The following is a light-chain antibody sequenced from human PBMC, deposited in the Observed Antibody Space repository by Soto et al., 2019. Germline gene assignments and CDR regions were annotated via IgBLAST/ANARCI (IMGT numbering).Light chain of an antibody. CDR2: RVS. J-gene: IGKJ1*01. CDR3: MQGTHRRT. V-gene: IGKV2-30*02. CDR1: QSXVHSDGXXY. Sequence: DIVMTQSPLSLPVTLGQPASISCRSSQSXVHSDGXXYLNWFQQRPGQSPRRLIYRVSNRDSGVPDRFSGSGSGTDFTLKISRVEAEDVGVYYCMQGTHRRTFGQGTKVEIK.